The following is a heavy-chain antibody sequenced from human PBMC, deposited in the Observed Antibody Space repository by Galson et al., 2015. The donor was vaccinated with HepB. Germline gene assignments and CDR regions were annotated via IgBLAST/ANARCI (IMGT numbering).Heavy chain of an antibody. CDR3: ATRGIVVGTAVGGGYFDY. V-gene: IGHV1-69*13. CDR1: GGTFSNYA. CDR2: IIPDFGRT. D-gene: IGHD2-21*02. J-gene: IGHJ4*02. Sequence: SVKVSCKASGGTFSNYAISWVRQAPGQGLEWMGGIIPDFGRTNYAQKFQGRVTMTADESTSTAHMELSSLKSEDTAVYYGATRGIVVGTAVGGGYFDYWGQGTLVTVSS.